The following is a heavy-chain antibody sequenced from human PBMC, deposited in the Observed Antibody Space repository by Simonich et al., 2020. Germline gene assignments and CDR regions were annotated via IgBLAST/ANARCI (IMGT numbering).Heavy chain of an antibody. CDR1: GFTFSSYA. CDR3: AKRSGVSITGTFDY. J-gene: IGHJ4*02. V-gene: IGHV3-23*01. Sequence: EVQLLESGGGLVQPGGSLRLSCAASGFTFSSYAMSWVRQAPGKGGDGVSASSGSGGSTYYASAVKGRFTIAGDNAKNTLYLQMNSLRAEDTAVYYCAKRSGVSITGTFDYWGQGTLVTVSS. D-gene: IGHD1-7*01. CDR2: SSGSGGST.